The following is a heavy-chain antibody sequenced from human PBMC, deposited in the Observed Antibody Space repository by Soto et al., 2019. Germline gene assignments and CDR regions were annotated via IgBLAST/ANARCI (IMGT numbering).Heavy chain of an antibody. CDR3: VRDKYGVPSAYGMDV. Sequence: QVQLEESGGGVVQPGRSLRLSCAASGFTFSSYAMHWVRQAPGKGLEWVAVISYDGNNKYYADSVKGRFIMSRDNSKNTLYLQMNTLRAEDTAVYYCVRDKYGVPSAYGMDVWGQGTTVTVSS. CDR2: ISYDGNNK. D-gene: IGHD3-10*01. CDR1: GFTFSSYA. V-gene: IGHV3-30-3*01. J-gene: IGHJ6*02.